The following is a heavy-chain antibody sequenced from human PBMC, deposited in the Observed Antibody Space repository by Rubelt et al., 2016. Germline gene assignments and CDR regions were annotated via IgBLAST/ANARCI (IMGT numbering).Heavy chain of an antibody. V-gene: IGHV4-34*01. CDR3: ARGYSSSPHHY. Sequence: QVQLQQWGAGLLKPSETLSLTCAVYGGSFSGYYWSWIRQPPGKGLEWIGELNHSGSTNYNPSLKSRVTISVDTSKNQFSLKRSSVTAADTAVYYCARGYSSSPHHYWGQGTLVTVSS. CDR1: GGSFSGYY. J-gene: IGHJ4*02. D-gene: IGHD6-13*01. CDR2: LNHSGST.